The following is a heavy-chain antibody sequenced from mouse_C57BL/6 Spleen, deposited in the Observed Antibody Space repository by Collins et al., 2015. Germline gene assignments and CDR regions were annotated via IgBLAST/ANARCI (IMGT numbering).Heavy chain of an antibody. CDR1: GYTFTGYW. Sequence: QVQLQQSGAELMKPGASVKLSCKATGYTFTGYWIEWVKQRPGHGLKWIGEILPGSGSTNYNGKFKGKATFTADTSSNTAYMQLSSLTTEDSAIYYCASLYSNYGGFFAYWGQGTLVTVSA. CDR2: ILPGSGST. D-gene: IGHD2-5*01. CDR3: ASLYSNYGGFFAY. V-gene: IGHV1-9*01. J-gene: IGHJ3*01.